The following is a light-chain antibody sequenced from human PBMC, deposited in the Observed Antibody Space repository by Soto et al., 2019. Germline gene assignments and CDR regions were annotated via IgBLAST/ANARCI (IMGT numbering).Light chain of an antibody. CDR2: EVS. CDR1: GSDAGGYNY. J-gene: IGLJ2*01. V-gene: IGLV2-14*01. CDR3: SSYTSSTTLGVL. Sequence: QSGLTQPASVSGSPGQSITISCTGTGSDAGGYNYVSWYQQHPGKAPKLMIYEVSNRPSGVSNRFSGSKSGNTASLTISGLQAEDEAAYYCSSYTSSTTLGVLFGGGTKVTVL.